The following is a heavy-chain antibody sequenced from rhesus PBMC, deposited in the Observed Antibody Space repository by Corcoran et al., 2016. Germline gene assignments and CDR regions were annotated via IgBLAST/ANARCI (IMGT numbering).Heavy chain of an antibody. V-gene: IGHV4-127*01. CDR3: ARWLVAPAMGDY. Sequence: QVQLQESGPGLVKPSETLSLTCAVSGYSISSGYGWSWIRQPQGKGLEWIGYIGDSSGSTNYNPSLKGRVTISNDTSQNQFSLKLSSVTAADTAVYYCARWLVAPAMGDYWGQGVLVTVSS. J-gene: IGHJ4*01. D-gene: IGHD4-4*01. CDR2: IGDSSGST. CDR1: GYSISSGYG.